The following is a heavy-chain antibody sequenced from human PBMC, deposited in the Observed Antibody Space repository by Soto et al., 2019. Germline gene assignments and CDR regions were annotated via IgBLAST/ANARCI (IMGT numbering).Heavy chain of an antibody. Sequence: SETLSLTCAVSGGSISSGGYSWSWIRQPPGKGLEWIGYMYHSGSTYYNPSLKSRVTISIDRSKNQFSLKLSSVTAADTAVYYCARYPGLLYNWFDPWGQGTLVTVS. J-gene: IGHJ5*02. CDR1: GGSISSGGYS. D-gene: IGHD2-2*01. V-gene: IGHV4-30-2*01. CDR2: MYHSGST. CDR3: ARYPGLLYNWFDP.